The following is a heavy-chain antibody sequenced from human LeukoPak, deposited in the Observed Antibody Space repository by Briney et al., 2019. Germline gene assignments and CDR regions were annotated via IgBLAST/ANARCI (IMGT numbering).Heavy chain of an antibody. J-gene: IGHJ4*02. V-gene: IGHV3-23*01. D-gene: IGHD3-3*01. CDR1: GFTFSSYA. CDR3: AKGSVVYDFWSGFDY. CDR2: ISGSGGST. Sequence: GGSLRLSCAASGFTFSSYAMSWVRQAPGKGLEWVSAISGSGGSTYYADSVKGRFTISRDNSKNTLYLQMNSLRAEDTAVYYCAKGSVVYDFWSGFDYWGQGTVVAVSS.